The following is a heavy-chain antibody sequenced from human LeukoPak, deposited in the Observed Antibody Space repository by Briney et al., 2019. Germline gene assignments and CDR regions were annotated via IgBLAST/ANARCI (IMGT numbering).Heavy chain of an antibody. V-gene: IGHV4-59*08. CDR2: LHYTGST. CDR3: ARHVAAAAAPTFDY. J-gene: IGHJ4*02. CDR1: GASISSHN. Sequence: SETLSLTCTVSGASISSHNWSWIRQPPGQGLEWIGYLHYTGSTNYNPSLKSRVTMSRDTSKNQFSLKLSSVTAADTAVYYCARHVAAAAAPTFDYWGQGTLVTVSS. D-gene: IGHD6-13*01.